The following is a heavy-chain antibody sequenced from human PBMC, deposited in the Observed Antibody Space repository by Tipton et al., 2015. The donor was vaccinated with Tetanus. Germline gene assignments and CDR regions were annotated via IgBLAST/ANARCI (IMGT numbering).Heavy chain of an antibody. CDR3: ARANNDYPKKGPFDY. CDR1: GGSVSRSSHC. J-gene: IGHJ4*02. V-gene: IGHV4-61*01. CDR2: VYHSGST. Sequence: TLSLTCTVSGGSVSRSSHCWTWIRQPPGKELEWVGYVYHSGSTNYHPSLKSRLTISVDTSKNQFSLNLRSVITADTAVYYCARANNDYPKKGPFDYWGQGILVTVSS. D-gene: IGHD5-12*01.